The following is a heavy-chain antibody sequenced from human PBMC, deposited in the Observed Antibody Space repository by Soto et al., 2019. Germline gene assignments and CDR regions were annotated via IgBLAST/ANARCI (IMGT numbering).Heavy chain of an antibody. CDR1: GFTFSSCA. Sequence: GGSLRLSCAASGFTFSSCAMSWVRQAPGKGLEWVSAISGSGGSTYYADSVKGRFTISRDNSKNTLYLQMNSLRAEDTAVYYCATNDYDFWSGYYADYGMDVWGQGTTVTVSS. D-gene: IGHD3-3*01. V-gene: IGHV3-23*01. CDR2: ISGSGGST. J-gene: IGHJ6*02. CDR3: ATNDYDFWSGYYADYGMDV.